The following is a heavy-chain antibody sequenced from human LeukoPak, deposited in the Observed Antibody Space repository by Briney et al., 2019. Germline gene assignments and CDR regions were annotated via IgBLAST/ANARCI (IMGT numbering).Heavy chain of an antibody. CDR2: TYYRSKWYN. CDR1: GDSVSSNSAA. CDR3: ALGLAAEYYFDY. D-gene: IGHD3-3*02. V-gene: IGHV6-1*01. Sequence: SQTLSLTCAISGDSVSSNSAAWNWIRQSPSRGLEWLGRTYYRSKWYNDYAVSVKSRITINPDTSKNQFSLQLNSVTPEDTAAYYCALGLAAEYYFDYRGQGTLVTVSS. J-gene: IGHJ4*02.